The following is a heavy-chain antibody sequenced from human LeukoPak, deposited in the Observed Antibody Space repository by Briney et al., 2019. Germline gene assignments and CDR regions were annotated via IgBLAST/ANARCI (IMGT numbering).Heavy chain of an antibody. CDR3: ARERGGDSIPQAAFGI. J-gene: IGHJ3*02. Sequence: SETLSLTCTVSGGSISSSSYYWGWIRQPPGKGLEWIGSIYYSGSTYYNPSLKSRVTISVDTSKNQFSLKLSSVTAADTAVYYCARERGGDSIPQAAFGIWGQGTMVTVSS. V-gene: IGHV4-39*07. CDR1: GGSISSSSYY. D-gene: IGHD2-21*02. CDR2: IYYSGST.